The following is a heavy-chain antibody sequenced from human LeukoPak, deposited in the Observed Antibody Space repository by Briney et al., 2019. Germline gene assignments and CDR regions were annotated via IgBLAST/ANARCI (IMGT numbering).Heavy chain of an antibody. Sequence: SQTLSLTCTVSGGSISSGGYYWSWIRQHPGKGLEWIGYIYDSGSTYYNPSLKSRVTISVDTSKNQFSLKLSSVTAADTAVYYCARSTAVGAPDYWGQGTLVTVSS. V-gene: IGHV4-31*03. D-gene: IGHD1-26*01. CDR1: GGSISSGGYY. J-gene: IGHJ4*02. CDR3: ARSTAVGAPDY. CDR2: IYDSGST.